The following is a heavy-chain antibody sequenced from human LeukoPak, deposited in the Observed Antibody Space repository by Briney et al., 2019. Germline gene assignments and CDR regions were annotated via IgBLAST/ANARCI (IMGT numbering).Heavy chain of an antibody. Sequence: GGSLRLSCAASGFTFSSYWMSWVRQAPGKGLVWVSRIKSDGSTNYADSVKGRFTISRDNAKNTVSLQMNSLRPEDTGVYYCARAPSEIGGYYPEYFRHWGQGTLVTVSS. J-gene: IGHJ1*01. CDR2: IKSDGST. CDR1: GFTFSSYW. CDR3: ARAPSEIGGYYPEYFRH. V-gene: IGHV3-74*01. D-gene: IGHD3-22*01.